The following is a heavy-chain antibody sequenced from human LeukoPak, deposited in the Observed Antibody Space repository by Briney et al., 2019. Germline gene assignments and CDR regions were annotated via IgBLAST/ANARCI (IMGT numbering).Heavy chain of an antibody. CDR2: ISLWDST. V-gene: IGHV4-4*02. CDR1: GGSISISKY. Sequence: PSDTLSLTCAVSGGSISISKYWSWVRQPPGMGLEWIGQISLWDSTSYNPSLNRRVTISIDKSRNQFSLTLNFVTAADTAFYYCARHGGYRFDFWGQGALVTVSS. D-gene: IGHD3-16*01. J-gene: IGHJ4*02. CDR3: ARHGGYRFDF.